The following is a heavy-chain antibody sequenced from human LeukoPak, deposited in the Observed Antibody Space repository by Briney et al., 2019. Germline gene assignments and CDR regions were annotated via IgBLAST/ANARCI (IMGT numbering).Heavy chain of an antibody. CDR1: GFIFSTFG. CDR2: ISYDGSNK. Sequence: PGGSLRLSCVASGFIFSTFGMHWVRQAPGKGLEWVAVISYDGSNKYYADSVKGRFTISRDNSKNTLYLQMNSLRAEDTAVYYCAKQRAPRYSSSPKAPFDYWGQGTLATVSS. CDR3: AKQRAPRYSSSPKAPFDY. D-gene: IGHD6-6*01. J-gene: IGHJ4*02. V-gene: IGHV3-30*18.